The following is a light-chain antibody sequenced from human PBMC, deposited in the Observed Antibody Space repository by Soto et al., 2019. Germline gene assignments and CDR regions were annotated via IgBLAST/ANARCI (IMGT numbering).Light chain of an antibody. CDR1: QSVSTSY. J-gene: IGKJ2*01. Sequence: EIVLTQSPGTLSLSPGERVTLSCRASQSVSTSYLAWYQQKPGQAPRLLIYGASTRATGIPDRFSGSGSGTDFTLTISRLEPEDFAGYYCQQYGTSPYSFGQGTKLEI. V-gene: IGKV3-20*01. CDR2: GAS. CDR3: QQYGTSPYS.